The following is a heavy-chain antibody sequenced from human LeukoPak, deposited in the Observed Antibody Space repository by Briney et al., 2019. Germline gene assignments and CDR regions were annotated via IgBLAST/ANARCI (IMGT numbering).Heavy chain of an antibody. CDR3: ARDGSGSRYYYYYYMDV. CDR1: GGSISSSSYY. J-gene: IGHJ6*03. Sequence: SETLSLTCTVSGGSISSSSYYWGWIRQPPGKGLEWIGSIYYSGSTYYNPSLKSRVTMSIDTSKNQFSLKLSSVTAADTAVYYCARDGSGSRYYYYYYMDVWGKGTTVTVSS. CDR2: IYYSGST. V-gene: IGHV4-39*07. D-gene: IGHD3-10*01.